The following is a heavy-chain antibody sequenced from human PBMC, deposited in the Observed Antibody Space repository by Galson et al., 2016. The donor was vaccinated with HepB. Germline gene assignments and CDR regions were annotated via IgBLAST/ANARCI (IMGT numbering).Heavy chain of an antibody. V-gene: IGHV3-30-3*01. Sequence: SLRLSCAASGFTFSTCSMHWVRLAPGKGLEWVAVISYDGSNKYYADSVKGRFTISRDNSKNTLYLQMNRVRSEDTAVYYCASQKRKHGSGWYFAFDIWGRGTMVTVSS. J-gene: IGHJ3*02. D-gene: IGHD6-19*01. CDR3: ASQKRKHGSGWYFAFDI. CDR1: GFTFSTCS. CDR2: ISYDGSNK.